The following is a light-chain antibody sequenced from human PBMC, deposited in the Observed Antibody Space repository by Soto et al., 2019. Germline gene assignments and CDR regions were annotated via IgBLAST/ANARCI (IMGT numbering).Light chain of an antibody. CDR1: SSDVGGYNY. CDR3: SSYTSSSTHGV. CDR2: EVS. J-gene: IGLJ3*02. V-gene: IGLV2-14*01. Sequence: QSALTQPASVSGSPGQSITISCTGTSSDVGGYNYVSWYQQHPGKAPKLMIYEVSNRPSGVSNRFSGSKSGNTASLTISGLQAEDEADYYCSSYTSSSTHGVFGGGTKRTVL.